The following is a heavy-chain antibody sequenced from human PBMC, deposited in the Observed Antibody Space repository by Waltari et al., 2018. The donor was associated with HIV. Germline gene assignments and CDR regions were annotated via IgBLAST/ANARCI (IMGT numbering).Heavy chain of an antibody. V-gene: IGHV3-7*01. CDR3: AREYFYESSGYYYRSTFDY. Sequence: EVQLVESGGGLVQPGESLRLSCAASGFTFSSHWMSRVRQAPGKGLEWVANIKPDGSETYYVDSVKGRFTISRDNAKTSLYLQMNSLRAEDTAVYFCAREYFYESSGYYYRSTFDYWGQGTLVTVSS. CDR2: IKPDGSET. D-gene: IGHD3-22*01. J-gene: IGHJ4*02. CDR1: GFTFSSHW.